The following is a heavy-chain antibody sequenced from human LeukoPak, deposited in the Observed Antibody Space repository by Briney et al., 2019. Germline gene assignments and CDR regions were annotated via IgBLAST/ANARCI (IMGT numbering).Heavy chain of an antibody. D-gene: IGHD3-3*01. Sequence: ASVKVSCKASGYTFTSYDINWVRQATGQGLEWMGWMNPNSGNTGYAQKFQGRLTMTRNTSTSTAYMELSSLRSEDTAVYYCARGGVGITIFGVLYYFDYWGQGTLVTVSS. J-gene: IGHJ4*02. CDR3: ARGGVGITIFGVLYYFDY. V-gene: IGHV1-8*01. CDR1: GYTFTSYD. CDR2: MNPNSGNT.